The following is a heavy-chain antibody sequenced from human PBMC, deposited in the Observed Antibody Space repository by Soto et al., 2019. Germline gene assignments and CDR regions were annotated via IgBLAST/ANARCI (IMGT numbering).Heavy chain of an antibody. D-gene: IGHD6-19*01. V-gene: IGHV4-39*01. CDR3: ARLRGQWLLPMQNDY. J-gene: IGHJ4*02. CDR1: GGSISSSSYY. CDR2: IYYSGST. Sequence: PSETLSLTCTVSGGSISSSSYYWGWIRQPPGKGLEWIGSIYYSGSTYYNPSLKSRVTISVDTSKNQFSLKLSSVTAADTAVYYCARLRGQWLLPMQNDYWGQGTLVTVSS.